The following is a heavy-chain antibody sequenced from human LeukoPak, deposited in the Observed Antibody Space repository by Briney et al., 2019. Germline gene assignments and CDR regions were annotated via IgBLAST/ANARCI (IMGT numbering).Heavy chain of an antibody. CDR3: ARGGTPNCSGGSCYDY. V-gene: IGHV1-69*04. J-gene: IGHJ4*02. CDR1: GCTFSSYA. Sequence: GASVKVSCKASGCTFSSYAISWVRQAPGQGLEXXXXXIPIIGIANYAQKFQGRVTITADKSTSTAYMELSSLRSEDTAVYYCARGGTPNCSGGSCYDYWGQGTLVTVSS. CDR2: XIPIIGIA. D-gene: IGHD2-15*01.